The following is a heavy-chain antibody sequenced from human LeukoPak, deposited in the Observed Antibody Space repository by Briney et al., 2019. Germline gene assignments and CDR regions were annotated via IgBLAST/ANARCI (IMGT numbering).Heavy chain of an antibody. J-gene: IGHJ6*02. CDR3: ARRYCSGGSCYFHYYYGMDV. V-gene: IGHV1-8*01. CDR1: GYTFTSYD. D-gene: IGHD2-15*01. Sequence: ASVKVSCKASGYTFTSYDINWVRQATGQGLEWMGWMNPNSGNTGYAQKFQGRVTMTGNTSISTAYMELSSPRSEDTAVYYCARRYCSGGSCYFHYYYGMDVWGQGTTVTVSS. CDR2: MNPNSGNT.